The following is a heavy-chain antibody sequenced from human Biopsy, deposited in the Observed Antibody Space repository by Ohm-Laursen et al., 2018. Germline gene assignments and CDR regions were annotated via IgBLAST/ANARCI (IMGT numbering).Heavy chain of an antibody. V-gene: IGHV1-46*01. J-gene: IGHJ4*02. CDR2: MTPIP. CDR3: ARRDSLDY. Sequence: ASVKVSCKPSGYTFTSYYMHWVRQAPGQGLEWMGVMTPIPTYAQKFQGRLTLTRDTSTSTVYMELSSLRSEDTAIYYCARRDSLDYWGQGTLVTVSS. CDR1: GYTFTSYY.